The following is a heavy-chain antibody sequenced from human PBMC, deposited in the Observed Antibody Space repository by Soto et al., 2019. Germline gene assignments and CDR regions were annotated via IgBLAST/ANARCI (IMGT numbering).Heavy chain of an antibody. Sequence: EVQLVESGGGLVQPGGSLRLSCEASGFTVSSNYMSWVRQAPGKGLEWVSVIYSGGSTYYADSVKGRFTISRDNSKNTLYLQMNSLRAEDTAVYYCAREGLGYCSGGSCYRGPFDYWGQGTLVTVSS. CDR1: GFTVSSNY. V-gene: IGHV3-66*01. CDR3: AREGLGYCSGGSCYRGPFDY. J-gene: IGHJ4*02. CDR2: IYSGGST. D-gene: IGHD2-15*01.